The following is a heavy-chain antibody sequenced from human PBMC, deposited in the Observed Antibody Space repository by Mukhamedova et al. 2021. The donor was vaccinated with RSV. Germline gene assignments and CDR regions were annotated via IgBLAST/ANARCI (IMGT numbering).Heavy chain of an antibody. CDR2: IYYSGST. Sequence: GWIGYIYYSGSTYYNPSLKSRVTISLDTSKNQFSLKLSSVTAAYTAVYYCARASTTSYYDSDGYYKFYFDYWGQGTLVTVSS. V-gene: IGHV4-30-2*05. J-gene: IGHJ4*02. D-gene: IGHD3-22*01. CDR3: ARASTTSYYDSDGYYKFYFDY.